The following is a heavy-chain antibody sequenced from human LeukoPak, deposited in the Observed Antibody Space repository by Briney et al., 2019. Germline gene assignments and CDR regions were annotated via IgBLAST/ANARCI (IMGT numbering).Heavy chain of an antibody. CDR3: AKVRSGNNCYFDY. J-gene: IGHJ4*02. CDR1: GFIFSDFA. D-gene: IGHD1/OR15-1a*01. CDR2: MSASGSHT. V-gene: IGHV3-23*01. Sequence: PGGSLRLSCAASGFIFSDFAMSWVRQAPGKGLEWVSGMSASGSHTHSADFVKGRFTISRDNFKNTLYLQMNGLRVEDTAVYYCAKVRSGNNCYFDYWGQGTLVTVSS.